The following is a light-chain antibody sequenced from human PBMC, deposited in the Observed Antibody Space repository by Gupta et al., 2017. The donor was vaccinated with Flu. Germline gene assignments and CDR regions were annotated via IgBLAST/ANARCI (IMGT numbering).Light chain of an antibody. V-gene: IGLV3-21*02. Sequence: SYVLTQPPSVYMAPSQTARITCAGSKIGSERLHCYQQKPGQAPVLVVYDDTNRPAGIPERFSGSNSGNTATLTISWVEAGDEADYYCQVWAGGSDDWVFGGGTKVTVL. CDR3: QVWAGGSDDWV. CDR1: KIGSER. J-gene: IGLJ3*02. CDR2: DDT.